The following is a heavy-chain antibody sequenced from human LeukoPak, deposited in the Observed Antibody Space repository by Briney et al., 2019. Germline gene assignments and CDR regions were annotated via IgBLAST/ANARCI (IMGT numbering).Heavy chain of an antibody. CDR2: ISSSSSYI. Sequence: EGSLRLSCAASGFTFSSYSMNWVRQAPGKGLEWVSSISSSSSYIYYADSVKGRFTIFRDNAKNSLYLQMNSLRAEDTAVYYCARDHDWAIDYWGQGTLVTVSS. CDR3: ARDHDWAIDY. J-gene: IGHJ4*02. V-gene: IGHV3-21*01. CDR1: GFTFSSYS. D-gene: IGHD3-9*01.